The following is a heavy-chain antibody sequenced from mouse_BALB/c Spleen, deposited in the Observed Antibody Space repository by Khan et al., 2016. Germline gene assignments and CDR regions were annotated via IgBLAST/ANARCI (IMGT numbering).Heavy chain of an antibody. J-gene: IGHJ2*01. Sequence: EVELVESGGGLVKPGGSLKLSCAASGFTFSDYYMYWVRQTPEKRLEWVATISAGGSYTYYPDSVKGRFTISRDNAKNNLYLQMSSLKSEDTAMYYCARDGNYAYWGQGTTLTVSS. CDR3: ARDGNYAY. V-gene: IGHV5-4*02. D-gene: IGHD2-1*01. CDR1: GFTFSDYY. CDR2: ISAGGSYT.